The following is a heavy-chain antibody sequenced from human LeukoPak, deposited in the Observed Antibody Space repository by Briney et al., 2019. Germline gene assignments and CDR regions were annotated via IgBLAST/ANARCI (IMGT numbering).Heavy chain of an antibody. Sequence: GGSLRLSCAASGFTFSNSPMHWVRQAPGKGLEWVAVTSHDESNKYYADSVKGRFTISRDNSKSTLYLQMNSLRAEDTAVYYCAKDEFGTFDYWGQGTLVTVSS. CDR2: TSHDESNK. V-gene: IGHV3-30-3*01. D-gene: IGHD3-10*01. J-gene: IGHJ4*02. CDR3: AKDEFGTFDY. CDR1: GFTFSNSP.